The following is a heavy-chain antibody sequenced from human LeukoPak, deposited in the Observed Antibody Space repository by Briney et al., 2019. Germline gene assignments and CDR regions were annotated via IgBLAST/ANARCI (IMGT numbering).Heavy chain of an antibody. CDR1: GYTFTVYY. CDR2: INPNSGDT. V-gene: IGHV1-2*06. J-gene: IGHJ5*02. Sequence: ASVKVSCKASGYTFTVYYMYWVRQAPGQGLEWMGRINPNSGDTDYAQNFQGRVTMTRDTSISTAYMELTNLRSDDTAVYYCARGYCSGGTCYLVETWLDPWGQGTLVTVSS. CDR3: ARGYCSGGTCYLVETWLDP. D-gene: IGHD2-15*01.